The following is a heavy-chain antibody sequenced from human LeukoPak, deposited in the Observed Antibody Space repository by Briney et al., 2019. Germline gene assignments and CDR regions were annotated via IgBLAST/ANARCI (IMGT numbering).Heavy chain of an antibody. Sequence: GESLKISCRASGYSLTKYWIGWVRQMPGEGLEWMGIIYPGHPDTRYSPSFQGQVTISLDKSINTAYMQWSSLTASDTAMYYCASGLRLYAIGGGFYWGQGSLVTVSS. D-gene: IGHD3-16*01. CDR3: ASGLRLYAIGGGFY. J-gene: IGHJ4*02. CDR1: GYSLTKYW. V-gene: IGHV5-51*01. CDR2: IYPGHPDT.